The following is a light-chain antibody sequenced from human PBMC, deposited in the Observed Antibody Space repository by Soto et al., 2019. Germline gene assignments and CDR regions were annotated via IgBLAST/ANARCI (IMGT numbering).Light chain of an antibody. V-gene: IGKV3-15*01. CDR2: DAS. J-gene: IGKJ5*01. CDR3: QQSYSTRT. CDR1: QSVRSD. Sequence: EIVLTQSPATLSVSPGDRATLSCRASQSVRSDLAWLQQKPGQAPRLLIYDASTRATGIPARFSGSGSGTDFTLTISSLQPEDFATYYCQQSYSTRTFGQGTRLEIK.